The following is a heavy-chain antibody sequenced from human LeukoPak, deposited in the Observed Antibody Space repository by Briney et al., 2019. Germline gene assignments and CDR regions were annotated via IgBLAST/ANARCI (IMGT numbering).Heavy chain of an antibody. CDR2: IYSGGST. V-gene: IGHV3-53*01. J-gene: IGHJ4*02. CDR3: ARDRVVVPAALGY. CDR1: GFTVSSNY. Sequence: GGSLRLSCAASGFTVSSNYMSWVRQAPGKGLEWVSVIYSGGSTYYEDSVKGRFTISRDNSKNTLYLQMNSLRAEDTAVYYCARDRVVVPAALGYWGQGTLVTVSS. D-gene: IGHD2-2*01.